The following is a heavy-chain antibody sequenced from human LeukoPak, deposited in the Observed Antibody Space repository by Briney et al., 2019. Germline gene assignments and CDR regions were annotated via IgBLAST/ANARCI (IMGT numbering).Heavy chain of an antibody. CDR2: IKNDGSST. V-gene: IGHV3-74*01. CDR1: GFTFSNYW. Sequence: GGSQRLSCAASGFTFSNYWMHWVRQAQGKGLVWVSRIKNDGSSTNYADSVKGRFTISRDNAKNTLYLQINSLRAEDTAVYYCVRDAWMASTPLDYWGQGTLVPVSA. J-gene: IGHJ4*02. D-gene: IGHD5-24*01. CDR3: VRDAWMASTPLDY.